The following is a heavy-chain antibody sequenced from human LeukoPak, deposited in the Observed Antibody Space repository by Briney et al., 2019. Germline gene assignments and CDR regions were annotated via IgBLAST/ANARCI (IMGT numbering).Heavy chain of an antibody. J-gene: IGHJ4*02. CDR3: ARGRIGGPKAPFDY. CDR2: IYDSGST. CDR1: GGSLSNHY. V-gene: IGHV4-59*11. D-gene: IGHD3-16*01. Sequence: PSETLSLTCTVSGGSLSNHYRSWIRQPPGKGLEWLGHIYDSGSTTYNPSLKSRVTMSVDTSKNQFSLNLSSVTAAGTAVYYCARGRIGGPKAPFDYWGQGTLVTVSS.